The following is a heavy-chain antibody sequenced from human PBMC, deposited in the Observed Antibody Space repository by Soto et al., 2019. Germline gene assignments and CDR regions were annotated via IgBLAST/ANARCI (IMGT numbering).Heavy chain of an antibody. Sequence: SETLSLTCAVSGGSISSSNWWSWVRQPPGKGLEWIGEIYHSGSTNYNPSLKSRVTIPVDKSKNQFSLKLSSVTAADTAVYYGARAGAGEKAFDIWGQGTMVTVSS. D-gene: IGHD7-27*01. J-gene: IGHJ3*02. V-gene: IGHV4-4*02. CDR3: ARAGAGEKAFDI. CDR2: IYHSGST. CDR1: GGSISSSNW.